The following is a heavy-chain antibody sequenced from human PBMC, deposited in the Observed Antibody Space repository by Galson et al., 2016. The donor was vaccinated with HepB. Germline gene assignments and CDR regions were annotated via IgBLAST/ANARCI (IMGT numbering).Heavy chain of an antibody. D-gene: IGHD3-22*01. CDR1: GFSFSSYA. CDR3: AKDDRGYDKGFDY. J-gene: IGHJ4*02. V-gene: IGHV3-23*01. Sequence: SLRLSCAASGFSFSSYAMNWVRQAPGKGLEWVSAISGSGSHTYYADSVKGRFTISRDNSKNTLHLQLNSLRAEDTAVYYCAKDDRGYDKGFDYWGQGTLVTVSS. CDR2: ISGSGSHT.